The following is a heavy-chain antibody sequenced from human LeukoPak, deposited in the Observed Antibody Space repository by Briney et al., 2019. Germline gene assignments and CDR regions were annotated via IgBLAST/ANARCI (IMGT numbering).Heavy chain of an antibody. CDR3: ARAYYDFWSGYYTGKYGMDV. J-gene: IGHJ6*02. D-gene: IGHD3-3*01. CDR2: ISYDGSNK. CDR1: GFTFSSYA. V-gene: IGHV3-30-3*01. Sequence: GGSLRLSCAASGFTFSSYAMHWVRQAPGKGLEWVAVISYDGSNKYYADSVKGRFTISRDNSKNTLYLQINSLRAEDTAVYYCARAYYDFWSGYYTGKYGMDVWGQGTTVTVSS.